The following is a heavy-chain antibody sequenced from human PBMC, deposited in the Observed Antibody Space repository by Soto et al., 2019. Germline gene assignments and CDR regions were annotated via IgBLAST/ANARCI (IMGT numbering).Heavy chain of an antibody. CDR1: GYSFTNFW. J-gene: IGHJ4*02. D-gene: IGHD3-22*01. CDR2: IAPSDSYS. CDR3: ARPTNYDNRGYYSPGFDY. V-gene: IGHV5-10-1*01. Sequence: GESLMISCTGSGYSFTNFWISWVRQMPGKGLEWMSTIAPSDSYSNYSPSFQGHATISVEKSINTAYPQWSSLKASDTAMYYCARPTNYDNRGYYSPGFDYWGQGTLVTVSS.